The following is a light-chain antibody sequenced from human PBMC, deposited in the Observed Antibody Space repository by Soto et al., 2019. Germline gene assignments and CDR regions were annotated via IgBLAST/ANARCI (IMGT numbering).Light chain of an antibody. J-gene: IGKJ5*01. CDR3: QQYSNWPIT. V-gene: IGKV3-11*01. CDR1: QSVSSY. Sequence: EIALTQSPATLSLSPGERATLSCRASQSVSSYLAWYQQKPGQAPRLLIYDASNRATGIPDTFSGSGSGTDFTLTFSSLEPENFAVYYCQQYSNWPITFGQGTRLEIK. CDR2: DAS.